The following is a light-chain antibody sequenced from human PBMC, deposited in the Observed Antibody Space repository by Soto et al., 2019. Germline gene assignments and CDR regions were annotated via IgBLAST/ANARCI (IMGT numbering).Light chain of an antibody. CDR1: QTISTY. J-gene: IGKJ1*01. Sequence: DIQMTQSPSSLSASVGDRVTISCRASQTISTYLHWYQQKPGKAPKLLIYAASNFQSGVPSRFSASGSGTDFTLTLNSLQPEDFATYYCQQYYSYPQTFGQGTTVDIK. V-gene: IGKV1-39*01. CDR2: AAS. CDR3: QQYYSYPQT.